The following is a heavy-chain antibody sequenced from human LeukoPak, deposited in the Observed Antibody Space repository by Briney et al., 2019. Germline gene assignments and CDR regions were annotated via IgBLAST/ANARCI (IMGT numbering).Heavy chain of an antibody. D-gene: IGHD6-19*01. V-gene: IGHV3-23*01. CDR2: ISGSGGST. CDR3: AKDPIAVAGPDY. Sequence: HPGGSLRLSCAASGFTFSSYAMSWVRQAPGKGLEWVSAISGSGGSTYYADSVKGRFTISRDNSENTLYLQMNSLRAEDTAVYYCAKDPIAVAGPDYWGQGTLVTVSS. CDR1: GFTFSSYA. J-gene: IGHJ4*02.